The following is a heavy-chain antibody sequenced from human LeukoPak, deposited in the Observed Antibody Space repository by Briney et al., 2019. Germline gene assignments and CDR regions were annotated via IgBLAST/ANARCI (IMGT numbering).Heavy chain of an antibody. CDR1: GYTFTASY. V-gene: IGHV1-2*02. CDR3: ARDSRYSTNWYDY. CDR2: INLNSGGT. Sequence: ASVKVSCKASGYTFTASYIHWVRQAPGQGLEWMGWINLNSGGTNYSQKFQGRVTMTRDTSITTAYMELSSLRSDDTAVYYCARDSRYSTNWYDYWGQGTLVTVSS. D-gene: IGHD6-13*01. J-gene: IGHJ5*01.